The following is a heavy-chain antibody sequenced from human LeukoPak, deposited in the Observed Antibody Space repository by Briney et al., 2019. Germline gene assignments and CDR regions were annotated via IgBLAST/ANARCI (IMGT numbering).Heavy chain of an antibody. CDR2: IYYSGST. J-gene: IGHJ6*02. CDR3: ARDRRYNWNDGREAAPKGSYYYYYYGMDV. V-gene: IGHV4-31*03. Sequence: SETLPLTCTVSGGSISSGGYYWSWIRQHPGKGLEWIGYIYYSGSTYYNPSLKSRVTISVDTSKNQFSLKLSSVTAADTAVYYCARDRRYNWNDGREAAPKGSYYYYYYGMDVWGQGTTVTVSS. D-gene: IGHD1-1*01. CDR1: GGSISSGGYY.